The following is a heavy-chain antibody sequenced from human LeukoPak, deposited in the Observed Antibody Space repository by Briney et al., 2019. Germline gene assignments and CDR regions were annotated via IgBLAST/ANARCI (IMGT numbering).Heavy chain of an antibody. CDR3: ARHTRLSIVGASSDWFDP. J-gene: IGHJ5*02. CDR1: GFSITSGYY. D-gene: IGHD1-26*01. CDR2: TSHTGST. Sequence: PSETLSLTCTVSGFSITSGYYWGWIRQSPGKGLEWIGSTSHTGSTYYNPSLKSRVTISVDTSKNQFSLKLSSVTAADTAVYYCARHTRLSIVGASSDWFDPWGQGTLVTVSS. V-gene: IGHV4-38-2*02.